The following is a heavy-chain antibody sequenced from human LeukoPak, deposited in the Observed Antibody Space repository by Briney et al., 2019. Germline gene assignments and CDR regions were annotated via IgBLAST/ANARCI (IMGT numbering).Heavy chain of an antibody. CDR3: ARVKGQSAAGNDY. CDR1: GGSFSGYY. CDR2: INHSGST. J-gene: IGHJ4*02. Sequence: PSETLSLTCAVYGGSFSGYYWSWIRQPPGKGLEWIGEINHSGSTNYNPSLKSRVTISVDTSKNQFSLKLSSVTAADTAVYYCARVKGQSAAGNDYWGQGTLVTVSS. D-gene: IGHD6-13*01. V-gene: IGHV4-34*01.